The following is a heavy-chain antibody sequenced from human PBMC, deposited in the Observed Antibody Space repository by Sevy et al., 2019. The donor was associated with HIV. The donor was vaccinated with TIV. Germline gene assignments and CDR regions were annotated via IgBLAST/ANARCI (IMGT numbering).Heavy chain of an antibody. CDR3: TTRGSLFQR. D-gene: IGHD2-15*01. CDR2: IKSKSEGGTS. Sequence: GGSLRLSCEGSGFTFSNAWMNWVRQARGKGLEWVGHIKSKSEGGTSAYNTPVNGRFTISRDDSKNTLYLQMNTLKIEDTAVYYCTTRGSLFQRRGQGSLVTVSS. J-gene: IGHJ1*01. CDR1: GFTFSNAW. V-gene: IGHV3-15*01.